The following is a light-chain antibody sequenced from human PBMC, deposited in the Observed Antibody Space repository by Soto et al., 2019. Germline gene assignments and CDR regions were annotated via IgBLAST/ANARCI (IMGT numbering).Light chain of an antibody. CDR3: AAWDDSLNGPV. V-gene: IGLV1-44*01. Sequence: QSVLTQPPSASGTPGQSIAISCSGTYSNIGINTVNWYQHLPGAAPKLLMYNRDQRPSGVPDRFSGSKSGTSASLAISGLQSEDEGDYYCAAWDDSLNGPVFGGGTKLTVL. CDR2: NRD. J-gene: IGLJ2*01. CDR1: YSNIGINT.